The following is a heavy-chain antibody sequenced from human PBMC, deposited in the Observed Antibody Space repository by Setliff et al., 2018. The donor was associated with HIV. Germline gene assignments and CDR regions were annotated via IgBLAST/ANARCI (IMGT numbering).Heavy chain of an antibody. CDR3: ARTLAYHAFDI. D-gene: IGHD2-2*01. CDR1: GVSISNYY. J-gene: IGHJ3*02. CDR2: IYTSGST. V-gene: IGHV4-4*07. Sequence: SETLSLTCTVSGVSISNYYWSWIRQPAGKGLEWIGRIYTSGSTNYNPSLKSRVTVSVDTSKNQFSLKLSSVTAADTAVYYCARTLAYHAFDIWGQGTMVTVSS.